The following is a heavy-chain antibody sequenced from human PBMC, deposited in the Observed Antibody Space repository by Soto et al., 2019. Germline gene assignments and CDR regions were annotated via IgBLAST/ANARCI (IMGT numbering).Heavy chain of an antibody. V-gene: IGHV4-30-2*01. CDR3: ASRVSDYFDY. D-gene: IGHD6-19*01. CDR1: GGSISSGGFS. CDR2: IYHSGST. Sequence: QLQLQESGSRLVKASQTLSLTCAVSGGSISSGGFSYNWIRQPPGKGLEWIGYIYHSGSTYFNPSLKSRVTMSVDRSTNQFSLKLSSVTAADTAVYYCASRVSDYFDYWGQGTPVTVSS. J-gene: IGHJ4*02.